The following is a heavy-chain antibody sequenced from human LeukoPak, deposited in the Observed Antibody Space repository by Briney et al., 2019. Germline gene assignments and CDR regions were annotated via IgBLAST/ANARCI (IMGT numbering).Heavy chain of an antibody. CDR1: GFTFSSYS. D-gene: IGHD4-17*01. J-gene: IGHJ4*02. CDR3: ARLGYGDYVGGTDY. CDR2: ISSSGGTI. V-gene: IGHV3-48*04. Sequence: PGGSLRLSCAASGFTFSSYSMNWVRQAPGEGLEWVSYISSSGGTIYYADSVKGRFTISRDNAKNSLYLQMNSLRAEDTAVYYCARLGYGDYVGGTDYWGQGTLVTVSS.